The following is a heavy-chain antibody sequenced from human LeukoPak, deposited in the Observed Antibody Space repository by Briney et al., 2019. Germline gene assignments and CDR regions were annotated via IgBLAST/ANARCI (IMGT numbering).Heavy chain of an antibody. D-gene: IGHD3-22*01. CDR2: IYYSGST. V-gene: IGHV4-59*01. J-gene: IGHJ3*02. Sequence: SETLSLTCTVSGGSISSYYWSWIRQPPGKGLEWIGYIYYSGSTNYNPSLKSRVTISVDTSKNQFSLKLSSVTAADTAVYYCAREGGSAYYYDSSGYPTAPHAFGIWGQGTMVTVSS. CDR3: AREGGSAYYYDSSGYPTAPHAFGI. CDR1: GGSISSYY.